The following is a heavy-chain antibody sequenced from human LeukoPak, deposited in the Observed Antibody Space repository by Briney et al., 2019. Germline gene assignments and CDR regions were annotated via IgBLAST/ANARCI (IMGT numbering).Heavy chain of an antibody. CDR1: GGTFSSYA. D-gene: IGHD3-22*01. J-gene: IGHJ4*02. CDR3: AWDSRGYYLFDY. CDR2: IIPILGIA. V-gene: IGHV1-69*04. Sequence: SVKVSCKASGGTFSSYAISWVRQAPGQGLEWMGRIIPILGIANYAQKFQGRVTITADKSTSTAYMELSSLRSEDTAVYYCAWDSRGYYLFDYWGQGTLVTVSS.